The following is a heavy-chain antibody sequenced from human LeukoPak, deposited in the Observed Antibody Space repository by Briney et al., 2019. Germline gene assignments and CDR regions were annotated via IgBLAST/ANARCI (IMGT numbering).Heavy chain of an antibody. Sequence: ASVKVSCKASGGTFSSYTISWVRQAPGQGLEWMGGIIPIFGTANYAQKFQGRVTITADESTSTAYMELSSLRSEDTAVYYCARIFTVDTAMVIDAFDIWGQGTMVTVSS. D-gene: IGHD5-18*01. J-gene: IGHJ3*02. CDR2: IIPIFGTA. CDR3: ARIFTVDTAMVIDAFDI. CDR1: GGTFSSYT. V-gene: IGHV1-69*13.